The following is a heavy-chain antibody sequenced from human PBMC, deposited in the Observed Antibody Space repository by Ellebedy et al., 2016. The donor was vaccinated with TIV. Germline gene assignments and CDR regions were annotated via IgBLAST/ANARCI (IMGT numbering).Heavy chain of an antibody. V-gene: IGHV1-69*13. CDR2: IIPIYGTT. D-gene: IGHD5-24*01. J-gene: IGHJ6*02. CDR1: GGTFFSYS. CDR3: ARLGGGGHNLGYYYRALDV. Sequence: ASVKVSXKASGGTFFSYSIAWVRQAPGQGLEWMGGIIPIYGTTNYAQKFRGRVTITADESTNAYMELSSLTSEDTAVYYCARLGGGGHNLGYYYRALDVWGQGTTVIVSS.